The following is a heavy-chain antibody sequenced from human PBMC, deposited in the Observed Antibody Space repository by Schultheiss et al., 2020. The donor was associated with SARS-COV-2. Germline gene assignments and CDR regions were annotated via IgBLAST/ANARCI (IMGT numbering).Heavy chain of an antibody. CDR3: ASLVAAAGTV. V-gene: IGHV3-66*01. CDR1: GFTVSSNY. Sequence: GESLKISCAASGFTVSSNYMSWVRQAPGKGLEWVSVIYSGGSTYYADSVKGRFTISRDNSKNTLYLQMNSLRAEDTAVYYCASLVAAAGTVWGQGTLVTVSS. CDR2: IYSGGST. J-gene: IGHJ4*02. D-gene: IGHD6-13*01.